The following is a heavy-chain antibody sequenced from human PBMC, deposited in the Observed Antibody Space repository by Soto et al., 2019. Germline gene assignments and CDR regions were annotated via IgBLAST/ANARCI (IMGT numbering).Heavy chain of an antibody. CDR3: ARDRVAATPYYYYGMDV. CDR2: INPSGGST. CDR1: GYTFTSCY. D-gene: IGHD2-15*01. J-gene: IGHJ6*02. V-gene: IGHV1-46*01. Sequence: GASVKVSCKASGYTFTSCYMHWVRQAPGQGLEWMGIINPSGGSTSYAQKFQGRVTMTRDTSTSTVYMELSSLRSEDTAVYYCARDRVAATPYYYYGMDVWGQGTTVTVSS.